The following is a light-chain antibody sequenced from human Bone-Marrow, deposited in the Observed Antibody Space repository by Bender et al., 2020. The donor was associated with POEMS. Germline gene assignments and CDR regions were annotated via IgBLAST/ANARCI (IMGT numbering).Light chain of an antibody. CDR1: SSNIGNHG. CDR2: YDD. J-gene: IGLJ3*02. V-gene: IGLV1-36*01. Sequence: QSVVTQPHSLSEAPRQRVTISCSGSSSNIGNHGVNWYQQLPGEAPKLLIYYDDLLSPGVSDRFSASKSGTSASLAISELQSEEEALYYCSAWGNSLSGWVFGVGTKLTVL. CDR3: SAWGNSLSGWV.